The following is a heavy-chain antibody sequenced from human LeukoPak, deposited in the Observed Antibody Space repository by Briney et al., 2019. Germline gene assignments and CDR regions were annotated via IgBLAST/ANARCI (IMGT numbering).Heavy chain of an antibody. CDR1: GFGFSDYS. CDR2: ISNGGSTT. J-gene: IGHJ4*02. Sequence: GGSLRLSCAASGFGFSDYSMNWVRQAPGKGLEWVSYISNGGSTTYYADSVKGRFTISRDNDKTSLYMQMNSLRAEDTAVYYCATSPAAWFCYDSSDYYGARFDNWGQGTLVTVSS. CDR3: ATSPAAWFCYDSSDYYGARFDN. V-gene: IGHV3-48*01. D-gene: IGHD3-22*01.